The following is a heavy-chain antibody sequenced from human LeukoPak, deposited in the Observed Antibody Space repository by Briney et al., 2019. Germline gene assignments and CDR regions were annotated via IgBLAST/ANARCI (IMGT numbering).Heavy chain of an antibody. CDR2: ISDDGTRN. D-gene: IGHD1-1*01. Sequence: GRSLRLSCAASGFTFITHDLHWIRQAPGKGPEWVSFISDDGTRNHYADSVKGRFTISRDNSKNTVFLHMNSLRVEDTAVYYCARGVYWSLGYWGQGTPVTVSS. V-gene: IGHV3-30*07. CDR3: ARGVYWSLGY. CDR1: GFTFITHD. J-gene: IGHJ4*02.